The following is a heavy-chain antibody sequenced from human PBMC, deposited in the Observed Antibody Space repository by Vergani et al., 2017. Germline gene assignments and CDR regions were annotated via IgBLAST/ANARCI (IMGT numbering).Heavy chain of an antibody. CDR3: ARGDYGILTGYRY. CDR2: INPSGGHT. D-gene: IGHD3-9*01. Sequence: QVPVVQSGAEVKKSGASVKVSCKTSGYTFSNYYMHWVRQAPGQGLEWMGIINPSGGHTNYAQKFQGRVTMTRDTSTSTVYMELGSLRSEDTAIDYCARGDYGILTGYRYWGQGTLVTVS. CDR1: GYTFSNYY. J-gene: IGHJ4*02. V-gene: IGHV1-46*03.